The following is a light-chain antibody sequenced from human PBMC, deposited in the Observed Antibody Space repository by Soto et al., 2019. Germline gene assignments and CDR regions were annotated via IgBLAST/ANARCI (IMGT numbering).Light chain of an antibody. J-gene: IGLJ2*01. V-gene: IGLV1-40*01. CDR1: SSNIGAGYD. CDR3: QSYDSSRGV. CDR2: GNS. Sequence: QSVLTQPPSVSGAPGQRVTISCTGSSSNIGAGYDVHWYQQLPGTAPKLLIYGNSNRPSGVPDRFSGSKSGTSASLAITGLQAEYEADYYCQSYDSSRGVFGGGTKLTVL.